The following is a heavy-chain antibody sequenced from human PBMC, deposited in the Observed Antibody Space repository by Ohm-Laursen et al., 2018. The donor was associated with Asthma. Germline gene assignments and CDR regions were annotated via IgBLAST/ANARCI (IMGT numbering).Heavy chain of an antibody. CDR3: ARGTERWLQSLFFDY. CDR1: GGSVSSGSYY. Sequence: SDTLSLTCTVSGGSVSSGSYYWSWIRQPPGKGLEWIGYIYYSGSTNYNPSLKSRVTISVDTSKNQFSLKLSSVTAADTAVYYCARGTERWLQSLFFDYWGQGTLVTVSS. V-gene: IGHV4-61*01. CDR2: IYYSGST. J-gene: IGHJ4*02. D-gene: IGHD5-24*01.